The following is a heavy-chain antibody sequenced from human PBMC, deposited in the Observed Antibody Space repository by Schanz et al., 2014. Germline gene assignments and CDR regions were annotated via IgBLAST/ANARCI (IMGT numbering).Heavy chain of an antibody. CDR2: INPSGGST. Sequence: QVQLLQSGAEVKKPGASMKVSCKASGYTFTTYYMLWVRQAPGQGLEWMGIINPSGGSTRYGQKFQGRITVTTDTSTSTVYLELSSLRSDDTAVYYCARVDSGYDSHLYYYYDYMDVCGRWTTVTVSS. CDR3: ARVDSGYDSHLYYYYDYMDV. D-gene: IGHD5-12*01. CDR1: GYTFTTYY. V-gene: IGHV1-46*01. J-gene: IGHJ6*03.